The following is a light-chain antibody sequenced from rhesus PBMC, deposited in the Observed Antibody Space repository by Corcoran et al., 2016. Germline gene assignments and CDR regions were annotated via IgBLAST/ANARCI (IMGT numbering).Light chain of an antibody. Sequence: DIQMTQSPSSLSAFVGDRVTITCRASENVDNYLNWYQQKPGKAPKLLICKESTLQSGVPSRFSGNGSGTDYTLTSSSLQPEDVAIYYCQHGYGAPTFGPGTNLDIK. CDR1: ENVDNY. CDR2: KES. CDR3: QHGYGAPT. V-gene: IGKV1-74*01. J-gene: IGKJ3*01.